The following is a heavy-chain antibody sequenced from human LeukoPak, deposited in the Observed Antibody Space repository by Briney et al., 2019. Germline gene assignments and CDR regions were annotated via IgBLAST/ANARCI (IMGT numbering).Heavy chain of an antibody. Sequence: PGGSLRLSCAASGFMFSRYAMIWVRQTPGKGLEWVSAITETGAGTYYADSVKGRFTMSRDNSRNTVYLQMDILRAEDTAVYFCARGTAAAANRNWFDSWGQGTLVTVSS. CDR1: GFMFSRYA. V-gene: IGHV3-23*01. CDR3: ARGTAAAANRNWFDS. J-gene: IGHJ5*01. CDR2: ITETGAGT. D-gene: IGHD6-13*01.